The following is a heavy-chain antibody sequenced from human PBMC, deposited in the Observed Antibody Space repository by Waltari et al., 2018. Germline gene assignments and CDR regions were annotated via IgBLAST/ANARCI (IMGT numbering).Heavy chain of an antibody. CDR3: ARARVAGTPLDY. D-gene: IGHD6-19*01. CDR1: GGSISSGSYY. V-gene: IGHV4-61*02. Sequence: QVQLQESGPGLVKPSETLSLTCPVPGGSISSGSYYWGWIRQPAGKGLEWVGRIYTSGSTSYNPSLKSRVTISVDTSKNQFSLKLSSVTAADTAVYYCARARVAGTPLDYWGQGTQVTVSS. CDR2: IYTSGST. J-gene: IGHJ4*02.